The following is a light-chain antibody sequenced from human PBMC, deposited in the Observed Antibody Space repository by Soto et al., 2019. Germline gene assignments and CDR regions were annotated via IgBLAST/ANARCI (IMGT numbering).Light chain of an antibody. CDR2: SAS. CDR1: QSVSSNY. Sequence: EIVMTQSPGTLSLSPGERATLSSRASQSVSSNYLAWYQQKPGQAPRLLIYSASSRPTGIPDRFSGIGSGTDFTLTISGLEPEDFGVYYCQQYGVSINFGQGTRLEIK. J-gene: IGKJ5*01. V-gene: IGKV3-20*01. CDR3: QQYGVSIN.